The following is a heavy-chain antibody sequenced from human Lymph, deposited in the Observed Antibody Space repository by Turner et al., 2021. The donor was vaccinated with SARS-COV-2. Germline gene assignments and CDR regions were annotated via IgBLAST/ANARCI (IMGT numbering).Heavy chain of an antibody. J-gene: IGHJ4*02. CDR2: IEPGDSDT. CDR1: GYTFTSYW. CDR3: ARREWGGAFGHTDY. V-gene: IGHV5-51*01. Sequence: DVQLVPSGAGVKRPGESLKISCEGSGYTFTSYWIGWVRRMPGRGREGRWIIEPGDSDTRYSPAFQGEVTISADKAISTAYLQWSRLKSSNTAMNYSARREWGGAFGHTDYCGQGTRVTVSS. D-gene: IGHD3-10*01.